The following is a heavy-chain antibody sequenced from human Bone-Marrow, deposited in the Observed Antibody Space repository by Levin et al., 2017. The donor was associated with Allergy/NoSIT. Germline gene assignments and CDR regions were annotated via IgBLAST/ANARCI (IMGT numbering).Heavy chain of an antibody. V-gene: IGHV1-3*01. CDR2: INADNGNT. D-gene: IGHD3-16*01. Sequence: GGSLRLSCKASGYRFTTYAIHWVRQAPGQRPEWMGWINADNGNTKYSQKFQGSVTITRDTSATTAYMELSSLPSEDPAGSYCAGDQAVGPYFCDNWGQGTLVTVSS. J-gene: IGHJ4*02. CDR1: GYRFTTYA. CDR3: AGDQAVGPYFCDN.